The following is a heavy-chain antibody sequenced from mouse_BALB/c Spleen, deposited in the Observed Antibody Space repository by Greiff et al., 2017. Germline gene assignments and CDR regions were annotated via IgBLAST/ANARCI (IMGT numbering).Heavy chain of an antibody. D-gene: IGHD1-2*01. V-gene: IGHV1-87*01. CDR2: IYPGDGDT. Sequence: QVQLQQSGAELARPGASVKLSCKASGYTFTSYWMQWVKQRPGQGLEWIGAIYPGDGDTRYTQKFKGKTTLTADKSSSTAYMQLSSLASEDSAVYYCARDGYGYYAMDYWGQGTSVTVSS. J-gene: IGHJ4*01. CDR3: ARDGYGYYAMDY. CDR1: GYTFTSYW.